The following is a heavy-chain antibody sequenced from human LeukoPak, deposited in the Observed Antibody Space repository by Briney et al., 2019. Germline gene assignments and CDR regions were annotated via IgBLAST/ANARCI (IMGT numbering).Heavy chain of an antibody. CDR3: TKAYCDGGGWYEPNY. J-gene: IGHJ4*02. CDR1: GFNFGDHA. D-gene: IGHD2-15*01. Sequence: PGGSLRLSCTTSGFNFGDHAMSWFRQAPGKGLEWVGFISSKTYGGTTEFAAAVKGRFTISRDDSESIAYLQMNSLKTEDTAVYYCTKAYCDGGGWYEPNYWGQGTLVTVSS. CDR2: ISSKTYGGTT. V-gene: IGHV3-49*03.